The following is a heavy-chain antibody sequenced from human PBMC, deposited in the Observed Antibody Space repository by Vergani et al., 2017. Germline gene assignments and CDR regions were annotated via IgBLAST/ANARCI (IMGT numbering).Heavy chain of an antibody. CDR3: ARALSSYCSGGSCYYWYFDL. CDR1: GFTVSSNY. D-gene: IGHD2-15*01. V-gene: IGHV3-53*01. Sequence: EVQLVESGGGLIQPGGSLRLSCAASGFTVSSNYMSWVRQAPGKGLEWVSVIYSGGSTYYAASVTGRFTIPRDNSKNTLYLQMNSLRAEDTAVYYCARALSSYCSGGSCYYWYFDLWGRGTLVTVSS. CDR2: IYSGGST. J-gene: IGHJ2*01.